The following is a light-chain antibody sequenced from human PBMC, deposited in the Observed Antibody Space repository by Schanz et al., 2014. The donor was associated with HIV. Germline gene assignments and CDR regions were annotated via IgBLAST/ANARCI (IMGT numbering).Light chain of an antibody. CDR1: QGISSY. CDR3: QQSYGTPRT. V-gene: IGKV1-39*01. CDR2: DAS. J-gene: IGKJ1*01. Sequence: DIQMTQSPSSLSASVGDRVTITCRASQGISSYLAWYQQKPGKAPKLLIYDASTLQSGVPSRFSGSGSGTYFTLTISSLQPEDFATYYCQQSYGTPRTFGQGTKVEIK.